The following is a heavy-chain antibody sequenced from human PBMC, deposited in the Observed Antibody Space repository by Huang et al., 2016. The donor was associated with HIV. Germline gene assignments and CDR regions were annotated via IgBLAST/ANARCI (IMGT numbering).Heavy chain of an antibody. V-gene: IGHV1-69*13. CDR1: GGTFSSFA. J-gene: IGHJ4*02. D-gene: IGHD3-22*01. CDR3: ARARGYYDSSVSYYFDY. CDR2: SSPILGTA. Sequence: QVQLVQSGAEVKKPGSSVKVSCKASGGTFSSFAISWVRQAPGQGLEWRGGSSPILGTANYAQKFQGRVTITADESTSTAYMELSSLRSEDPAVYYCARARGYYDSSVSYYFDYWGQGTLVTVSS.